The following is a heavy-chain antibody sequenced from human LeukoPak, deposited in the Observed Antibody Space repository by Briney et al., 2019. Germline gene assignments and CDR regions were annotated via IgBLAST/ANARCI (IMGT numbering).Heavy chain of an antibody. D-gene: IGHD3-10*01. CDR2: INNSGST. V-gene: IGHV4-34*01. J-gene: IGHJ6*02. Sequence: SATQSLTCPVYGGSFSGYYWSSIRQPPGNGQEWIGEINNSGSTNYNPSLKSRVTISVDTSKNQFSLKLSSVTAADTAVYYCARGFYGSGYYYGMDVWGQGTTVTVSS. CDR3: ARGFYGSGYYYGMDV. CDR1: GGSFSGYY.